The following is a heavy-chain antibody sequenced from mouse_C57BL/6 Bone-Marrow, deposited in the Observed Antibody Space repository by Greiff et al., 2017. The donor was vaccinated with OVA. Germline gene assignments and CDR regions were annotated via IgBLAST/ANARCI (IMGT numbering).Heavy chain of an antibody. CDR1: GFNIKNTY. J-gene: IGHJ4*01. Sequence: VQLQQSVAELVRPGASVKLSCTASGFNIKNTYMHWVKQRPEQGLEWIGRIDPANDNTKYAPKFQGKATMTADTSSNTAYLHLSSLSSEDTAVYCCARGNFGSSFYAMDYWGQGTSVTVSS. D-gene: IGHD1-1*01. CDR2: IDPANDNT. CDR3: ARGNFGSSFYAMDY. V-gene: IGHV14-3*01.